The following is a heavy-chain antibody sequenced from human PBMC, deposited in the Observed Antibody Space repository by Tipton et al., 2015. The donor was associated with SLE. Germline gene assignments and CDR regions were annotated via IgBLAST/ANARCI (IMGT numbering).Heavy chain of an antibody. CDR2: IIPIFGTA. V-gene: IGHV1-69*05. Sequence: QSGPEVKKPGSSVKVSCKASGGTFDSFDIIWVRQAPGQGLEWMGGIIPIFGTANYAQKFQGRVTIITDESTSTAYMELRSLRFENTAVNFCARMTGGYYDGVRIDPCGQGTLVTVSS. CDR3: ARMTGGYYDGVRIDP. J-gene: IGHJ5*02. D-gene: IGHD1-26*01. CDR1: GGTFDSFD.